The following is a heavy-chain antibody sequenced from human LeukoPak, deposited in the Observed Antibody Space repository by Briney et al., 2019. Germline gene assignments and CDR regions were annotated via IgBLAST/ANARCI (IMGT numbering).Heavy chain of an antibody. Sequence: GESLKISCKGSGYSFTHYWIGWVRQMPGKGLEWMGIIYPGDSDTRYSPSFQGQVTISADKSISTAYLQWGSLKASDTAIYYCARQVGSSWYDYWGQGTLVTVSS. D-gene: IGHD6-13*01. CDR3: ARQVGSSWYDY. CDR2: IYPGDSDT. V-gene: IGHV5-51*01. J-gene: IGHJ4*02. CDR1: GYSFTHYW.